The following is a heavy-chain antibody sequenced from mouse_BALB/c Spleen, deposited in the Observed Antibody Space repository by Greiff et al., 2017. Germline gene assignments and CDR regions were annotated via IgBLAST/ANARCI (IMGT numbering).Heavy chain of an antibody. CDR1: GYTFTSYW. Sequence: VKLVESGAELAKPGASVKMSCKASGYTFTSYWMHWVKQRPGQGLEWIGYINPSTGYTEYNQKFKDKATLTADKSSSTAYMQLSSLTSEDSAVYYCAKIYYYGSSSYYYAMDYWGQGTSVTVSS. D-gene: IGHD1-1*01. J-gene: IGHJ4*01. CDR2: INPSTGYT. CDR3: AKIYYYGSSSYYYAMDY. V-gene: IGHV1-7*01.